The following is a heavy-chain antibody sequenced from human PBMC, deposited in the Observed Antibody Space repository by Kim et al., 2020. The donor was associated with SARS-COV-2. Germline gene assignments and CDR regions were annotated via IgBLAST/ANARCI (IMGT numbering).Heavy chain of an antibody. CDR2: IYYSGST. CDR1: GGSISSGGYY. CDR3: ARSVSSGFGITRTTMNGRQWGFDY. D-gene: IGHD1-7*01. J-gene: IGHJ4*02. Sequence: SETLSLTCTVSGGSISSGGYYWSWIRQHPGKGLEWIGYIYYSGSTYYNPSLKSRVTISVDTSKNQFSLKLSSVTAADTAVYYCARSVSSGFGITRTTMNGRQWGFDYWGQGTLVTVSS. V-gene: IGHV4-31*03.